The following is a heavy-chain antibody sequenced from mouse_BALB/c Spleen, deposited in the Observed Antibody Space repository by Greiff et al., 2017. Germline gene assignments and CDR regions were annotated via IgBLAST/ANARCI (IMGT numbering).Heavy chain of an antibody. Sequence: QVQLKESGAELVRPGTSVKVSCKASGYAFTNYLIEWVKQRPGQGLEWIGVINPGSGGTNYNEKFKGKATLTADKSSSTAYMQLSSLTSDDSAVYFCSRSHYYRYDFYYAMDYWGQGTSVTVSS. CDR1: GYAFTNYL. CDR3: SRSHYYRYDFYYAMDY. J-gene: IGHJ4*01. V-gene: IGHV1-54*01. D-gene: IGHD2-14*01. CDR2: INPGSGGT.